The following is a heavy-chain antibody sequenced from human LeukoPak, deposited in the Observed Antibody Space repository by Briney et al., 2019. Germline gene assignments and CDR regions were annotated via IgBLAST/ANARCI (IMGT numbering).Heavy chain of an antibody. J-gene: IGHJ4*02. D-gene: IGHD6-13*01. Sequence: KSGGSLRLSCAVSGFTFSSYSMNWVRQAPGKGLEWVSSISSSSSYIYYADSVKGRFTISRDNAKNSLYLQMNSLRAEDTAVYYCARAIAAAGTDWGQGTLVTVSS. CDR1: GFTFSSYS. CDR2: ISSSSSYI. V-gene: IGHV3-21*01. CDR3: ARAIAAAGTD.